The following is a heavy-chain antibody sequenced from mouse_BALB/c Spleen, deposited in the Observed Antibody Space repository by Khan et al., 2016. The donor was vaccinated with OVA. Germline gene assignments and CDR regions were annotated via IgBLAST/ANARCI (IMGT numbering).Heavy chain of an antibody. J-gene: IGHJ3*01. Sequence: QVPLQQSGAELVRPGVSVKISCKGSGYTFTDFTMHWVKQSHAVSLEWIGVISTYYGDADYNQKFKGKATMTVDKSSNTAYLDLARLTSEDSAIYYWAKGGGGDRLLYWGQGTLVTVSA. CDR1: GYTFTDFT. CDR3: AKGGGGDRLLY. V-gene: IGHV1S137*01. CDR2: ISTYYGDA.